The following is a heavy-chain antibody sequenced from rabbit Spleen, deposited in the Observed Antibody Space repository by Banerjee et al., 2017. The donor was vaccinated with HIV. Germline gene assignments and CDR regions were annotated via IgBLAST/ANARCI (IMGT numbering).Heavy chain of an antibody. D-gene: IGHD1-1*01. V-gene: IGHV1S40*01. Sequence: QSLEESGGDLVKPEGSLTLTCTASGFTISSGYMCWVRQAPGKGLEWIACIYTADSDTAYATWAKGRVTISKTSSTTVDLQMTSLTAADTATYFCAADTVYFSLWGQGTLVTVS. CDR2: IYTADSDT. CDR1: GFTISSGY. CDR3: AADTVYFSL. J-gene: IGHJ3*01.